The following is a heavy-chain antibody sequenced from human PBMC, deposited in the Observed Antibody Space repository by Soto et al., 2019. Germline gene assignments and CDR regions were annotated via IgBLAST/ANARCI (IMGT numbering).Heavy chain of an antibody. CDR1: GGSISSGDYY. V-gene: IGHV4-30-4*01. D-gene: IGHD5-18*01. Sequence: PSETLSLTCTVYGGSISSGDYYWSWIRQPPXKGLEWIGYIYYSGSTYYNPSLKSRATISVDTSKNQFSLKLSSVTAADTAVYYCARDHKDPAMAPNWFDPWGQGTLVTVSS. J-gene: IGHJ5*02. CDR2: IYYSGST. CDR3: ARDHKDPAMAPNWFDP.